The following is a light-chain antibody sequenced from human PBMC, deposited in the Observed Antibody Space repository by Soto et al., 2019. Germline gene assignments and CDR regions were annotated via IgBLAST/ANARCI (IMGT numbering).Light chain of an antibody. V-gene: IGKV3-11*01. CDR2: DVS. J-gene: IGKJ4*01. Sequence: EVVLTQSPATLTLSPGERATLSCRASQSISITLAWYQQKPGQAPRLLIYDVSNRATGIPARFSGSGSGTDFTLTISSLEPEDFAVYYCQDRSGLITCGGGTKVEIK. CDR1: QSISIT. CDR3: QDRSGLIT.